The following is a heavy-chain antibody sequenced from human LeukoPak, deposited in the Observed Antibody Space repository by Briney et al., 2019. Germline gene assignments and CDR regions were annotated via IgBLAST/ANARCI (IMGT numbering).Heavy chain of an antibody. V-gene: IGHV1-2*02. CDR1: GYTFTGYY. J-gene: IGHJ4*02. CDR3: ARVDGYNRNFDY. Sequence: GASVKVSCKASGYTFTGYYMHWVRQAPGQGLEWMGWINPNSGGTNYAQKFQGRVTMTRDTSISTDYMELSRLRSDDTAVYYCARVDGYNRNFDYWGQGTLVTVSS. D-gene: IGHD5-24*01. CDR2: INPNSGGT.